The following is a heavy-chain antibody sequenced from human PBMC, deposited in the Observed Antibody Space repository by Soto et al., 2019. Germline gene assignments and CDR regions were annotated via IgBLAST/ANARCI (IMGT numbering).Heavy chain of an antibody. Sequence: GGSLRFSCAASGFTFSSYAMSWVRQAPGKGLEWVSAISGSGGSTYYADSVKGRFTISRDNSKNTLYLQMNSLRAEDTAVYYCAKGSQLWLLDDSFDYWGQGTLVTVSS. CDR1: GFTFSSYA. J-gene: IGHJ4*02. CDR2: ISGSGGST. V-gene: IGHV3-23*01. D-gene: IGHD5-18*01. CDR3: AKGSQLWLLDDSFDY.